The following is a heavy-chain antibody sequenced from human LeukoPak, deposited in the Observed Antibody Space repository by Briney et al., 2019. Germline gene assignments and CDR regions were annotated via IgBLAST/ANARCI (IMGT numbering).Heavy chain of an antibody. J-gene: IGHJ4*02. CDR3: AGMATYYDSSDLRLFTSANFDY. CDR1: GGSISSGGYS. V-gene: IGHV4-31*03. CDR2: IYYSGST. D-gene: IGHD3-22*01. Sequence: SQTLSLTCTVSGGSISSGGYSWSWIRQHPGKGLEWIGYIYYSGSTYYNPSLKSRVTISVDTSKNQFSLKLSSVTAADTAVYYCAGMATYYDSSDLRLFTSANFDYWGQGTLVTVSS.